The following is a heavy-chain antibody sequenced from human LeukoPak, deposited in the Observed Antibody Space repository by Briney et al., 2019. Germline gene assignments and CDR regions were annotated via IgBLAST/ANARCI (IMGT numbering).Heavy chain of an antibody. Sequence: SQTLSLACTVSGGSISSGGYYWSWIRQHPGKGLEWIGYIYYSGSTYYNPPLKSRVTISVDTSKNQFSLKLSSVTAADTAVYYCARVPSMVTWGGYYGMDVWGQGTTVTVSS. D-gene: IGHD5-18*01. J-gene: IGHJ6*02. CDR3: ARVPSMVTWGGYYGMDV. V-gene: IGHV4-31*03. CDR1: GGSISSGGYY. CDR2: IYYSGST.